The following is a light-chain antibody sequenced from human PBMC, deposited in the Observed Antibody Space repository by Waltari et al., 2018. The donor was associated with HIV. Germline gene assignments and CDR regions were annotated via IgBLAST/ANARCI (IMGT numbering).Light chain of an antibody. CDR3: QTWDTGIRL. V-gene: IGLV4-69*01. Sequence: QLVLTQSASASASLGASVKLTCTLSSGYTAYANAWHQHKAEKGPRYLMKVKGDGSYSRGDGIPDLFAGFNSEAERYLTTASLQSEDEACDYCQTWDTGIRLFGGGTKLTV. CDR1: SGYTAYA. J-gene: IGLJ3*02. CDR2: VKGDGSY.